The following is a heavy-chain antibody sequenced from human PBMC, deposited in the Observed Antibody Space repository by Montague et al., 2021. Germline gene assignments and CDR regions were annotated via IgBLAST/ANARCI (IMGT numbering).Heavy chain of an antibody. CDR1: GFSFSSYW. D-gene: IGHD6-13*01. CDR3: ASNLASAAPGAFDI. CDR2: ITLDGSSI. V-gene: IGHV3-74*01. J-gene: IGHJ3*02. Sequence: SLRLSCAASGFSFSSYWMHLFRQAPGKGLLWVSRITLDGSSITFADSVKGRFTTSRDNAKATLYLQMNSLRVEDTAVYYCASNLASAAPGAFDIGGQGTTVTVSS.